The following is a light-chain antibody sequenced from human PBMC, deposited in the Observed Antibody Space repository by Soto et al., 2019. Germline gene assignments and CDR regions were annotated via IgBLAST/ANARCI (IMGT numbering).Light chain of an antibody. V-gene: IGKV1-39*01. CDR2: DDY. CDR3: PQSYSSPRT. Sequence: DIQMTQYTSSLSASVGDRVTITCRAIQSLSSYLAWYQKKQGRAPKLLIFDDYSLERVVPSRFSVSGSGTDVTLTISSLEHADVATYYGPQSYSSPRTFGPGTKVDIK. CDR1: QSLSSY. J-gene: IGKJ1*01.